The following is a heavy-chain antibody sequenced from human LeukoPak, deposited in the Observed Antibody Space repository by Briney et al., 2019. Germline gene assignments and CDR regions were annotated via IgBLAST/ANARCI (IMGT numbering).Heavy chain of an antibody. CDR1: GGSISSGSYY. CDR2: IYTSGST. V-gene: IGHV4-61*02. CDR3: ARLTMISAFDI. D-gene: IGHD3-22*01. Sequence: SETLSLTCTVSGGSISSGSYYWSWIRQPAGKGLEWIGRIYTSGSTHYNPSLKSRVTISVDTSKNQFSLKLSSVTAADTAVYYCARLTMISAFDIWGQGTMVTVSS. J-gene: IGHJ3*02.